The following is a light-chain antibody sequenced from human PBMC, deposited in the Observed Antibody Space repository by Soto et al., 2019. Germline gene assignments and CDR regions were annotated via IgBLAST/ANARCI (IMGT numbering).Light chain of an antibody. CDR1: SSDVGGYNY. CDR2: DVS. CDR3: SSYTSSSTLVV. J-gene: IGLJ2*01. Sequence: QSALTQPASVSGSPGQSITLSCTGTSSDVGGYNYVSWYQQHPRKAPKLMIYDVSNRPSGVSNRFSGSKSGNTASLTISGLQAEDEADYYCSSYTSSSTLVVFGGGTKVTVL. V-gene: IGLV2-14*01.